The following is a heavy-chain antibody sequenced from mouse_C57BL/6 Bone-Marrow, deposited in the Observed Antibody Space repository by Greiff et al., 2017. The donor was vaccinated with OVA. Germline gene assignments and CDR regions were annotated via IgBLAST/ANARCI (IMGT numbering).Heavy chain of an antibody. CDR2: IRLKSDNYAT. V-gene: IGHV6-3*01. D-gene: IGHD3-2*02. CDR1: GFTFSNYW. Sequence: EVKVVESGGGLVQPGGSMKLSCVASGFTFSNYWMNWVRQSPEKGLEWVAQIRLKSDNYATHYAESVKGRFTISRDDSKSSVYLQMNNLRAEDTGIYYCTAQATFAYWGQGTLVTVSA. J-gene: IGHJ3*01. CDR3: TAQATFAY.